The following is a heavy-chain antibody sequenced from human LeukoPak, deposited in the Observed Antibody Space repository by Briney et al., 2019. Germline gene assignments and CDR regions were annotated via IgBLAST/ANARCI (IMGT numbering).Heavy chain of an antibody. CDR1: GGTFSSYA. CDR3: ARSIAAAVLDY. J-gene: IGHJ4*02. CDR2: IIPILGMA. V-gene: IGHV1-69*04. Sequence: ASVKVSCKASGGTFSSYAISWVRQAPGQGLEWMGRIIPILGMANYAQKFQGRVTITADKSTSTAYMELSSLRSEDTAVYYCARSIAAAVLDYWGQGTLVTVSS. D-gene: IGHD6-13*01.